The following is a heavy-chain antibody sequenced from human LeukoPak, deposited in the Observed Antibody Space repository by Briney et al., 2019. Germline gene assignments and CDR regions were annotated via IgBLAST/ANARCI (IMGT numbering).Heavy chain of an antibody. CDR1: GGSFSGYY. J-gene: IGHJ4*02. CDR3: ARSKGGAVAARPHHFDY. Sequence: SETLSLTCAVYGGSFSGYYWSWIRQPPGKGLEWIGEINHSGSTNSNPSLKSRVTISVDTSKNQFSLKLSSVTAADTAVYYCARSKGGAVAARPHHFDYWGQGTLVTVSS. D-gene: IGHD6-6*01. CDR2: INHSGST. V-gene: IGHV4-34*01.